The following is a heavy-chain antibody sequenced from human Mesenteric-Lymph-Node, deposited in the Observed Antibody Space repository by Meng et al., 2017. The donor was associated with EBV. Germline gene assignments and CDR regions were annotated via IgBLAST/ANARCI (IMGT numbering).Heavy chain of an antibody. J-gene: IGHJ4*02. CDR1: GYTFTGYG. Sequence: QVQLVQSGGEVKRPGASGKVSCKASGYTFTGYGISWVRQAPGQGLDWMGWISGHNGNTNYAQKFQGRVTLTTDTSTSTAYMELRSLRSDDTAVYYCVRDGDGIVPSINFDYWGQGTLVTVSS. CDR2: ISGHNGNT. CDR3: VRDGDGIVPSINFDY. D-gene: IGHD5-12*01. V-gene: IGHV1-18*01.